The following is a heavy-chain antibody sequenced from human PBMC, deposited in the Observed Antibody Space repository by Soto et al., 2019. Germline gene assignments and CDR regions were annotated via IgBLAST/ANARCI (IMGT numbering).Heavy chain of an antibody. J-gene: IGHJ6*02. Sequence: QLQLQESGPGLVKPSETLSLSCTVSGGSITSSFYWGWIRQPPGKGLGWIGSIYGTGNTYYNPSLKGRVTISADTSKNQFSLNVISVTAADTAVYYCRSSSRYSTDVWGQGATVTVSS. V-gene: IGHV4-39*01. CDR3: RSSSRYSTDV. D-gene: IGHD6-13*01. CDR1: GGSITSSFY. CDR2: IYGTGNT.